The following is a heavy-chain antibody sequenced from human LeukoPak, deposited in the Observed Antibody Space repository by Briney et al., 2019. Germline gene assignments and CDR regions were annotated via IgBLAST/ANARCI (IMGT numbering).Heavy chain of an antibody. V-gene: IGHV3-66*04. Sequence: GGSLRLSCAASGFTFSNYWMSWVRQAPGRGLEWVSVIYSGGNTYYADSVRGRFTLSRDNSKNTLYLQMNSLRAEDTAVYYCTRLYRWPDAFDIWGQGTMVTVSS. J-gene: IGHJ3*02. D-gene: IGHD1-26*01. CDR3: TRLYRWPDAFDI. CDR2: IYSGGNT. CDR1: GFTFSNYW.